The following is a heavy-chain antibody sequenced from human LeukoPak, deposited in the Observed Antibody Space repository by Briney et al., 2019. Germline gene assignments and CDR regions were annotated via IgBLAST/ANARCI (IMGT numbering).Heavy chain of an antibody. Sequence: PGGSLRLSCAASGFTFSNHWMHWVRQAPGKGLVWVSGIKTDGSSTTYADSVKGRFTISRDNAKNTMYLQMNGLRAEDTAVYYCVRDALAPRRDFDFWGQGTLVTVSS. J-gene: IGHJ4*02. CDR1: GFTFSNHW. CDR2: IKTDGSST. CDR3: VRDALAPRRDFDF. D-gene: IGHD6-6*01. V-gene: IGHV3-74*01.